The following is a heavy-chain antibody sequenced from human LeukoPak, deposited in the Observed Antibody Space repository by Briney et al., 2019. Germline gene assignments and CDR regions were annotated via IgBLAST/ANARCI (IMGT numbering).Heavy chain of an antibody. D-gene: IGHD2-8*01. CDR2: ILASGSPT. V-gene: IGHV3-23*01. CDR1: GFNFNSHT. Sequence: GGSLRLSCAASGFNFNSHTMNWVRQAPGKGLQWVANILASGSPTYYADSVKGRFIISRDNSKNTVYLQMNSLRVEDTAIYYCAKDLRPDGVDNFDHWGQGILVTVSS. CDR3: AKDLRPDGVDNFDH. J-gene: IGHJ4*02.